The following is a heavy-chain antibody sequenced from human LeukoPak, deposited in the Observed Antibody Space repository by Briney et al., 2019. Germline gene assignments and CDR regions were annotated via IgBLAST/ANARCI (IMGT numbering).Heavy chain of an antibody. Sequence: GGSLRLSCAASAFIFSICAMHWVRQPPGQGLEWVSTISGNGGMTFYSHSVKGRFSISRDNSKSILYLQMSSLRGEDTAVYYCAGDSDVEPRNGFDIWGQGTMATVSS. CDR1: AFIFSICA. J-gene: IGHJ3*02. D-gene: IGHD1-1*01. CDR3: AGDSDVEPRNGFDI. V-gene: IGHV3-23*01. CDR2: ISGNGGMT.